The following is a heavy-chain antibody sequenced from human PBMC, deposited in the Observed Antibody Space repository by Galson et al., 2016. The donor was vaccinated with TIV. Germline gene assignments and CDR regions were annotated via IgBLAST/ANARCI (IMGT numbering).Heavy chain of an antibody. CDR3: TSTAGKNEASSYATSETFDL. V-gene: IGHV6-1*01. CDR2: TYYRSRWYY. D-gene: IGHD2-2*01. Sequence: CAISGDSVSSDSSAWNWVRQSPSRGLEWLGRTYYRSRWYYDYKVSVKSRITINPDTSKNQFSLQLNSVTPEGKAMYYCTSTAGKNEASSYATSETFDLWGQGTMVTVSS. J-gene: IGHJ3*01. CDR1: GDSVSSDSSA.